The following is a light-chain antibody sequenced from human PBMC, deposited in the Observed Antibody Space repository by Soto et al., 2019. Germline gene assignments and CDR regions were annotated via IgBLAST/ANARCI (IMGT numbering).Light chain of an antibody. CDR3: QQTLSFPPT. V-gene: IGKV1-12*01. CDR2: TGS. Sequence: DIQMTQSPSSVSASVGDRVTITCRASQAIDSWLAWYQQKPGEAPKLLIFTGSLLHSGVPPRFSGSGSGTDFTITISSLQPKDFATYYCQQTLSFPPTFGQETKV. J-gene: IGKJ1*01. CDR1: QAIDSW.